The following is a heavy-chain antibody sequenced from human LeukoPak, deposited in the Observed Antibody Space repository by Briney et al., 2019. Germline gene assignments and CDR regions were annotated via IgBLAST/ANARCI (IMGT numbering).Heavy chain of an antibody. V-gene: IGHV3-23*01. CDR1: GFTFSSYA. CDR3: ARDRDGYTHFDY. J-gene: IGHJ4*02. Sequence: AGGSLRLSCAASGFTFSSYAMSWVRQAPGKGLEWVSAISGSGGSTYYADSVKGRFTISRDNSKNTLYLQMNSLRAEDTAVYYCARDRDGYTHFDYWGQGTLVTVSS. CDR2: ISGSGGST. D-gene: IGHD5-24*01.